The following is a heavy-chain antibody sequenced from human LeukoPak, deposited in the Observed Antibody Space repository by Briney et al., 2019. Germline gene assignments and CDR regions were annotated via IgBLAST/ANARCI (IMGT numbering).Heavy chain of an antibody. V-gene: IGHV4-34*01. J-gene: IGHJ5*02. CDR3: ASGGANWFDP. CDR2: INHSGST. CDR1: GGSFSGYY. Sequence: SETLSLTCAVYGGSFSGYYWSWIRQPPGKGLEWIGEINHSGSTNYNPSLKSRVIISVDTSKNQFSLKLSSVTAADTAVYYCASGGANWFDPWGQGTLVTVSS.